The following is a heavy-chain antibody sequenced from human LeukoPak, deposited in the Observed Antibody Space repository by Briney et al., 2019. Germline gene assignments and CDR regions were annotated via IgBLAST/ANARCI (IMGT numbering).Heavy chain of an antibody. CDR2: INPNSGGT. D-gene: IGHD6-19*01. CDR1: GYTFTGYY. CDR3: ATGTVDTASIAVAGSPTWFDP. V-gene: IGHV1-2*02. Sequence: ASVKVSCTASGYTFTGYYIDWVRQPPGQGLGRMGVINPNSGGTNYAQKFQGRATMTRDTSISTAYMALSRLRSDDTAVYYCATGTVDTASIAVAGSPTWFDPWGQGTLVTVSS. J-gene: IGHJ5*02.